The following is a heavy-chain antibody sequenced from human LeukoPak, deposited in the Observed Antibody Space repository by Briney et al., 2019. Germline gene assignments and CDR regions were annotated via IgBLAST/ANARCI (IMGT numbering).Heavy chain of an antibody. CDR3: ARFLIGTKYYFDY. Sequence: ASVKVSCKASGYTLSDYYIHWVRQAPGHGLEWMGWINPKNGDTVYAQRFQGRVTMTRDTSISTAYMELSRLSFDDTAVYYCARFLIGTKYYFDYWGQGTLVTVSS. D-gene: IGHD1-7*01. CDR1: GYTLSDYY. V-gene: IGHV1-2*02. CDR2: INPKNGDT. J-gene: IGHJ4*02.